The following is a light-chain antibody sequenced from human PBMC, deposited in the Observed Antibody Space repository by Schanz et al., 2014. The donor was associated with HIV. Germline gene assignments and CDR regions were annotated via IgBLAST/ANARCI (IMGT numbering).Light chain of an antibody. J-gene: IGKJ1*01. CDR3: QQYGSSPPWT. CDR2: GAS. Sequence: EIVMTQSPATLSVSPGERATLSCRASQSVSSSLAWYQQKPGQAPTLLIYGASSSATGIPDRFSGSGSGTDFTLTISRLEPEDFAVYYCQQYGSSPPWTFGQGTRVEIK. CDR1: QSVSSS. V-gene: IGKV3-20*01.